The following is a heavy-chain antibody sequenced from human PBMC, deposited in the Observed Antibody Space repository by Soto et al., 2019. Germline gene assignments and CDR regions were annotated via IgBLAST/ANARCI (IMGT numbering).Heavy chain of an antibody. J-gene: IGHJ4*02. CDR2: IYYSGST. V-gene: IGHV4-31*02. CDR1: GGSISSGGYY. Sequence: LCGGSISSGGYYWSWIRQHPGKGLEWIGYIYYSGSTYYNPSLKSRVTISVDTSKNQFSLKLSSVTAADTAVYYCARAPLITAILDYWGQGTLVTVSS. D-gene: IGHD5-18*01. CDR3: ARAPLITAILDY.